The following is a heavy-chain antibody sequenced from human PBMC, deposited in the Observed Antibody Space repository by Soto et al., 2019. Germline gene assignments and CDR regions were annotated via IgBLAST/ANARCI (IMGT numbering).Heavy chain of an antibody. J-gene: IGHJ5*02. V-gene: IGHV4-31*03. D-gene: IGHD2-15*01. CDR3: AREVMGYCSGGSCHGAPNWFDP. CDR1: GGSISSGGYY. Sequence: SETLSLTCTVSGGSISSGGYYWSWIRQHPGKGLEWIGYIYYSGSTYYNPSLKSRVTISVDTSKNQFSLKLSSVTAADTAVYYCAREVMGYCSGGSCHGAPNWFDPWGQGTLVTVSS. CDR2: IYYSGST.